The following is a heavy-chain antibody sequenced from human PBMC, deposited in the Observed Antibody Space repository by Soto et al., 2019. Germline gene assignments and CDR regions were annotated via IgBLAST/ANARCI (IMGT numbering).Heavy chain of an antibody. J-gene: IGHJ6*02. V-gene: IGHV3-30-3*01. CDR1: GFTFSSYA. Sequence: GGSLRLSCAASGFTFSSYAMHWVRQAPGKGLEWVAVISYDGSNKYYADSVKGRFTISRDNSKNTLYLQMNSLRAEDTAVYYCARGPLRFLEWAYYYYGMDVWGQGTTVTVSS. CDR2: ISYDGSNK. D-gene: IGHD3-3*01. CDR3: ARGPLRFLEWAYYYYGMDV.